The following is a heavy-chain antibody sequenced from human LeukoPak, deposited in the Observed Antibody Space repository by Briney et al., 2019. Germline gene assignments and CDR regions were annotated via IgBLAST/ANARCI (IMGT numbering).Heavy chain of an antibody. CDR1: GGSISSSSYY. CDR2: IYYSGST. D-gene: IGHD2-2*01. CDR3: ARARLYCSSTSCYVDYFDY. Sequence: KSSETLSLTCTVSGGSISSSSYYWGWIRQPPGKGLEWIGYIYYSGSTNYNPSLKSRVTISVDTSKNQFSLKLSSVTAADTAVYYCARARLYCSSTSCYVDYFDYWGQGTLVTVSS. V-gene: IGHV4-61*05. J-gene: IGHJ4*02.